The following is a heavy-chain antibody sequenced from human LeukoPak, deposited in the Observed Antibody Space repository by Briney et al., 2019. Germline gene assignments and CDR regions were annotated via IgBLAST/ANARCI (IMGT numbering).Heavy chain of an antibody. V-gene: IGHV1-24*01. CDR1: GKSLTRVS. Sequence: ASVKVSCKVSGKSLTRVSIHWVRQSPGKGLEWMGGLDPEHGGRLYAQTFQGRVTMTEDASNDTAYMELNRLRSEDTAVYYCATATIIWGSYRSWLDTWGQGTLVTVSS. CDR2: LDPEHGGR. J-gene: IGHJ5*02. D-gene: IGHD3-16*02. CDR3: ATATIIWGSYRSWLDT.